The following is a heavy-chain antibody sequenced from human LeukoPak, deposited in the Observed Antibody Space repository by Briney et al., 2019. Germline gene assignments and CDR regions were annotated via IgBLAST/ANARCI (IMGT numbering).Heavy chain of an antibody. Sequence: GGSLRLSCAASGFTVSSNYMSWVRRAPGKGLEWVSVIYSGGSTYYADSVKGRFTISRDNSKNTLYLQMNSLRAEDTAVYYCARDPPITMVRGVKFYYGMDVWGQGTTVTVSS. CDR3: ARDPPITMVRGVKFYYGMDV. CDR1: GFTVSSNY. J-gene: IGHJ6*02. V-gene: IGHV3-66*01. CDR2: IYSGGST. D-gene: IGHD3-10*01.